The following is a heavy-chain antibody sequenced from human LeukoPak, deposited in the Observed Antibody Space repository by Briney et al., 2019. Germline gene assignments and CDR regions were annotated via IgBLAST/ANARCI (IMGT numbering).Heavy chain of an antibody. CDR2: IYSGGST. V-gene: IGHV3-53*01. CDR1: GFTVSSNY. D-gene: IGHD3-10*01. CDR3: ARRSGFGELLSLDY. J-gene: IGHJ4*02. Sequence: PGGSLRLSCAASGFTVSSNYMSWVRQAPGEGLEWVSVIYSGGSTYYADSVKGRFTISRDNSKNTLYLQMNSLRAEDTAVYYCARRSGFGELLSLDYWGQGTLVTVSS.